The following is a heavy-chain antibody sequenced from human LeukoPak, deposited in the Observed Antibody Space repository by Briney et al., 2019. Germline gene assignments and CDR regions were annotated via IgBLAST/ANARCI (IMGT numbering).Heavy chain of an antibody. CDR2: IYYSGST. CDR1: GGSISSGGYY. D-gene: IGHD2-2*01. CDR3: ARSICSSTRCYWFDP. V-gene: IGHV4-61*08. J-gene: IGHJ5*02. Sequence: SQTLSLTCTVSGGSISSGGYYWSWIRQPPGKGLEWIGYIYYSGSTNYNPSLKSRVTISVDTSKNQFSLKLSSVTAGCKAVSYRARSICSSTRCYWFDPWGQGTLVTVSS.